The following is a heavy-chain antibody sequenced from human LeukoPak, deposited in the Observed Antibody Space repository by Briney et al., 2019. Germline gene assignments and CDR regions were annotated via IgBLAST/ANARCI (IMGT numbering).Heavy chain of an antibody. D-gene: IGHD5-12*01. V-gene: IGHV1-18*01. J-gene: IGHJ6*03. CDR2: ISAYNDNT. Sequence: ASVKVSCKASGYTFTSYGITWMRQAPRQGLEWMGWISAYNDNTNYAQELQGRLTMTTDASTSTAYMELRSLRSDDTAVYYCGRDRPYSGYVYNYYMDVWGKGTTVTISS. CDR3: GRDRPYSGYVYNYYMDV. CDR1: GYTFTSYG.